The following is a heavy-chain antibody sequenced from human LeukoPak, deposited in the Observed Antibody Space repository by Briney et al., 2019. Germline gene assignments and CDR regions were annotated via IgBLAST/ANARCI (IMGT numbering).Heavy chain of an antibody. D-gene: IGHD2-2*01. Sequence: ASVKVSCKASGYTFTSYGISWVRQAPGQGLEWMGWISAYNGNTNYAQKLQGRVTMTTDTSTSTAYMELRSLRSDDTAVYYCARVSPGVGYCSSTSCYWLDPWGQGTLVTVSS. V-gene: IGHV1-18*04. CDR3: ARVSPGVGYCSSTSCYWLDP. J-gene: IGHJ5*02. CDR1: GYTFTSYG. CDR2: ISAYNGNT.